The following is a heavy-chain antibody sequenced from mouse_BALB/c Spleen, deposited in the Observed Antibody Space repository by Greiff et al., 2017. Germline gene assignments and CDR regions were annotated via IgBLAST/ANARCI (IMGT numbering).Heavy chain of an antibody. CDR1: GYSITSDYA. Sequence: EVQGVESGPGLVKPSQSLSLTCTVTGYSITSDYAWNWIRQFPGNKLEWMGYISYSGSTSYNPSLKSRISITRDTSKNQFFLQLNSVTTEDTATYYCARMELLLRYYFDYWGQGTTLTVSS. CDR2: ISYSGST. D-gene: IGHD1-1*01. CDR3: ARMELLLRYYFDY. J-gene: IGHJ2*01. V-gene: IGHV3-2*02.